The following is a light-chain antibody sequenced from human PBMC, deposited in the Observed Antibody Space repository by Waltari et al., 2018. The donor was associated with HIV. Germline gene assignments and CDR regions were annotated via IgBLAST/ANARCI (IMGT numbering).Light chain of an antibody. Sequence: DVVMTQTQLSLPVTLGQPASIACRSSQSLVNSDGNTFLNWFQHRPGQSTRRRINRVSKRDSGVPDRFSGSGSGTDFTLRISRVEADDVAVYYCMQGTHWPPTFGQGTKLELK. J-gene: IGKJ2*01. CDR1: QSLVNSDGNTF. CDR2: RVS. CDR3: MQGTHWPPT. V-gene: IGKV2-30*01.